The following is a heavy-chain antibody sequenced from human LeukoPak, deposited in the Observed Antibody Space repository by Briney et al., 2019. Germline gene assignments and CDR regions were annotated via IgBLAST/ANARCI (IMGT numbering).Heavy chain of an antibody. J-gene: IGHJ4*02. CDR1: GFTFSSYG. Sequence: GGSLRLSCAASGFTFSSYGMSWVRQAPGKGLEWVLAISGSGGSTYYADSVKGRFTISRDNSKNTLYLQMNSLRAEDTAVYYCAKDRGRYCSGGSCYLGSDYWGQGTLVTVSS. CDR2: ISGSGGST. D-gene: IGHD2-15*01. V-gene: IGHV3-23*01. CDR3: AKDRGRYCSGGSCYLGSDY.